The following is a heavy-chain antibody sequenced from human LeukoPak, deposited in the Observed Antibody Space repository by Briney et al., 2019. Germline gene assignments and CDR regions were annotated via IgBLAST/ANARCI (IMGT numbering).Heavy chain of an antibody. D-gene: IGHD1-20*01. Sequence: GGSLRLSCAASGFTFSSYSMNWVRQAPGKGLEWVSYISSSSSTIYYADSVKGRFTISRDNAKNSLSLQMNSLRDEDTAVYYCASYNWNDGFFDYWGQGTLVTVSS. J-gene: IGHJ4*02. CDR1: GFTFSSYS. CDR2: ISSSSSTI. V-gene: IGHV3-48*02. CDR3: ASYNWNDGFFDY.